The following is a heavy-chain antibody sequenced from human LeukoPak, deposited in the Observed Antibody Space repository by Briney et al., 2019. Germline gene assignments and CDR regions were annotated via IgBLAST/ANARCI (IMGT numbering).Heavy chain of an antibody. D-gene: IGHD3-16*01. V-gene: IGHV4-4*09. Sequence: PSETLSLTCSVSGGSLTNYYWGWIRQPPGKGLEFIGYIHSDGTTNYDSSLQSRVAISLDTSKILFSLRLYSVTAVDTALYFCARLNFRGGEALHFDSWGQGTLVTVSS. CDR2: IHSDGTT. CDR1: GGSLTNYY. J-gene: IGHJ4*02. CDR3: ARLNFRGGEALHFDS.